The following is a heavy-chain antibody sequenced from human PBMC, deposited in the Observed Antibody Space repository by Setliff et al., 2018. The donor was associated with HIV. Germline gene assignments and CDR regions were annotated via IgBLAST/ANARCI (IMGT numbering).Heavy chain of an antibody. Sequence: GGSLRLSCAASGFTVSSNEMSWVRQAPGKGLEWVSSISGGSTYYADSRKGRFTISRDNSKNTLHLQMNSLRAEDTAVYYCARDPYPYADYGDWYFDLWGRGTLVTVSS. D-gene: IGHD4-17*01. V-gene: IGHV3-66*01. CDR3: ARDPYPYADYGDWYFDL. J-gene: IGHJ2*01. CDR1: GFTVSSNE. CDR2: ISGGST.